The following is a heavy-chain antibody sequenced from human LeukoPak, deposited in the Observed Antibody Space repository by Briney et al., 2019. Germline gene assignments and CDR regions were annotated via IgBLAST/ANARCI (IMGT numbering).Heavy chain of an antibody. D-gene: IGHD2-2*03. Sequence: QSGGSLRLSCAASGFTFNNHDMHWVRQAPGKGLEWVAVIADDGSNAYYADSVKGRFTISRDNSNNRLYLQMNSLRAEDTAVYYCTRVDDLDAFDTWGQGTMVTVSS. J-gene: IGHJ3*02. CDR1: GFTFNNHD. V-gene: IGHV3-30*03. CDR3: TRVDDLDAFDT. CDR2: IADDGSNA.